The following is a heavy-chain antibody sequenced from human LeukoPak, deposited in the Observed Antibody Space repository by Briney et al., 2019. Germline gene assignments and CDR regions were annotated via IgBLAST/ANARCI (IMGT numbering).Heavy chain of an antibody. Sequence: ASVKVSCKASGYTFTDYYVHWVRQAPGQGLEWMEWINPNSGGTNYAQKFQGRVTMTRDTSVSTAYMELSRLTSDDTAVYYCARSGVVVAATVNGDWFDPWGQGTLVTVSS. V-gene: IGHV1-2*02. CDR3: ARSGVVVAATVNGDWFDP. J-gene: IGHJ5*02. CDR1: GYTFTDYY. D-gene: IGHD2-15*01. CDR2: INPNSGGT.